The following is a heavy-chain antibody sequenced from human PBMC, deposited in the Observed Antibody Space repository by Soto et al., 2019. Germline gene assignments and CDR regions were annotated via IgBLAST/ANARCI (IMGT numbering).Heavy chain of an antibody. CDR3: ARDQEPSTLYYDCYYMDV. Sequence: QVQLVQSGAEVKKPGASVTVSCKASGYTFTSYYIHWVRQAPGQGLEWMGIINPSGGSTSYAQKFQGRVTMTRDTSTSTVYMEVSGLRSEDTAVYYCARDQEPSTLYYDCYYMDVWSKGTTVTVSS. V-gene: IGHV1-46*03. CDR1: GYTFTSYY. J-gene: IGHJ6*03. CDR2: INPSGGST.